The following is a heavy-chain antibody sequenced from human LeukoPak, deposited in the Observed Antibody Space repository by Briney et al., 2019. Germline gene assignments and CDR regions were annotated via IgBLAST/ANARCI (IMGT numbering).Heavy chain of an antibody. D-gene: IGHD1-26*01. CDR1: GFTFSSYA. CDR2: ISGSGGST. V-gene: IGHV3-23*01. CDR3: AKDPHRIVGATTVDY. Sequence: PGGSLRLSCAASGFTFSSYAMSWVRQAPGKGLEWVSAISGSGGSTYYADSVEGRFTISRDNSKNTLYLQMNSLRAEDTAVYYCAKDPHRIVGATTVDYWGQGTLVTVSS. J-gene: IGHJ4*02.